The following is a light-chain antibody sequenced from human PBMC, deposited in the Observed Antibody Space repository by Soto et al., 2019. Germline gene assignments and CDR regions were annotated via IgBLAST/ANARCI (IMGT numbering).Light chain of an antibody. Sequence: SAPTQPGPRCGSRGTTMSIYCVGNSSDGGGYKYVSWYQQYPGKAPILMIFEVNKRTSGVSSPFSGSTSGNTTSLTISVPQTEDEADYFCTSYTSRSIYVFGTGTQVPVL. CDR3: TSYTSRSIYV. CDR2: EVN. V-gene: IGLV2-14*01. J-gene: IGLJ1*01. CDR1: SSDGGGYKY.